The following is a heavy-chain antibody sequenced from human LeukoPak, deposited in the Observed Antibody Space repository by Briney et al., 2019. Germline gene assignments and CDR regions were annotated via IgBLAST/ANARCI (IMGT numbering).Heavy chain of an antibody. Sequence: SETLSLTCTVSGGSISSYYWSWIRQPAGKGLEWIGRIYTSGSTNYNPSLKSRVTMSVDTSKNQFSLKLSSVTAADTAVYYCARDLGSGWYESLDPGAFDIWGQGTMVTVSS. CDR1: GGSISSYY. CDR2: IYTSGST. J-gene: IGHJ3*02. D-gene: IGHD6-19*01. V-gene: IGHV4-4*07. CDR3: ARDLGSGWYESLDPGAFDI.